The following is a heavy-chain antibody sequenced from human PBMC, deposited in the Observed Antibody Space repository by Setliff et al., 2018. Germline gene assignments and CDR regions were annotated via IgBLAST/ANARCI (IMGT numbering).Heavy chain of an antibody. CDR2: IYYTGTA. V-gene: IGHV4-39*01. CDR1: GDSISSTSYQ. CDR3: ARHEFVGGYYGSVTYRHFNY. J-gene: IGHJ4*02. D-gene: IGHD3-10*01. Sequence: SETLSLTCTVSGDSISSTSYQWGWVRQPPGKGLEWIGSIYYTGTAYYNPSLKSRVTISVDTSKNQFSLQVTSLAATDTALYFCARHEFVGGYYGSVTYRHFNYWGQGILVTVSS.